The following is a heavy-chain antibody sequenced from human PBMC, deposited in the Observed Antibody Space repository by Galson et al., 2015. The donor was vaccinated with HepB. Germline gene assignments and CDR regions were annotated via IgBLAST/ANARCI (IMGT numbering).Heavy chain of an antibody. V-gene: IGHV3-33*01. Sequence: SLRLSCAASGFTFSSYGMHWVRQAPGKGLEWVAVIWYDGSNKYYADSVKGRFTISRDNSKNTLYLQMNSLRAEDTAVYYCARVPSGSYYLIDYWGQGTLVTVSS. D-gene: IGHD1-26*01. CDR2: IWYDGSNK. CDR3: ARVPSGSYYLIDY. CDR1: GFTFSSYG. J-gene: IGHJ4*02.